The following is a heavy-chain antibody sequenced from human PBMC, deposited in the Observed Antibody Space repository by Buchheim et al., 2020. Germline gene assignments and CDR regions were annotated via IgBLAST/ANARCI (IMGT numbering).Heavy chain of an antibody. J-gene: IGHJ6*02. CDR2: ISYTGNT. CDR3: ARVRAGDYDIMTGTYFYGMDV. Sequence: HVRLQESGPGLVKPSETLSLTCPVSGGSVDSRTYHWSWIRQAPGKGLEWIGHISYTGNTNYSPSLKSRATISIDTSKNQFSLKLTSATAADTAVYYCARVRAGDYDIMTGTYFYGMDVWGQGTT. D-gene: IGHD3-9*01. V-gene: IGHV4-61*01. CDR1: GGSVDSRTYH.